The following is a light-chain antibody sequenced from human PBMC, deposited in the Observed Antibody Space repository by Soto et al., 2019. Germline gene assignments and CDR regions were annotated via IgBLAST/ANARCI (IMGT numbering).Light chain of an antibody. J-gene: IGKJ1*01. V-gene: IGKV3-11*01. CDR3: QQRSNWWT. CDR1: QSVSSY. CDR2: DAS. Sequence: EIVLTQSPATLSLSPWERATLSCRASQSVSSYLAWYQQKPGQAPRLLIYDASNRATGIPARFSGSGSGTDFTLTISRLEPEDFAVYYCQQRSNWWTFGQGTKVEIK.